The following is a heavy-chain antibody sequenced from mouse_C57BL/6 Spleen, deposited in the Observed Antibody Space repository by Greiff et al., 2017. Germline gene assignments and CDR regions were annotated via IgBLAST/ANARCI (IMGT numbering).Heavy chain of an antibody. V-gene: IGHV1-54*01. Sequence: QVQLQQSGAELVRPGTSVKVSCKASGYAFTNYLIEWVKQRPGQGLEWIGVINPGSGGTNYNEKFKGKATLTADKSSSTAYMQLSSLTSEDSAVYFCARSGGDYWGQGTSVTVSS. D-gene: IGHD3-2*02. CDR1: GYAFTNYL. CDR2: INPGSGGT. CDR3: ARSGGDY. J-gene: IGHJ4*01.